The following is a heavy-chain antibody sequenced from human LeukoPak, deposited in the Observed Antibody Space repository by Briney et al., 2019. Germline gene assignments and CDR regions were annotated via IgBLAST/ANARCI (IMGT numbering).Heavy chain of an antibody. D-gene: IGHD2-2*01. J-gene: IGHJ6*03. CDR1: GGSFQSFY. CDR3: ARPIDCSSTICTGLMDV. V-gene: IGHV4-34*01. CDR2: IDHVGRT. Sequence: SETLSLTCAVYGGSFQSFYWTWVRQFPGRGLDWIGEIDHVGRTKYNPSLKSRLTISIDRSKNQFSLRLASVTAADTAVYFCARPIDCSSTICTGLMDVWGRGTTVTVSS.